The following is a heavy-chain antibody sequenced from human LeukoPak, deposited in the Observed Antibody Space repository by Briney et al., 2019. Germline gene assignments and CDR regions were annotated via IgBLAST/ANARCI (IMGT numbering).Heavy chain of an antibody. CDR2: IYHSGST. CDR1: GGSISSGGYS. V-gene: IGHV4-30-2*01. J-gene: IGHJ2*01. Sequence: SQTLSLTCAVSGGSISSGGYSWSWIRQPPGKGLEWIGYIYHSGSTYYNPSLKSRVTISVDRSKNQFSLKLSSVTAADTAVYYCARGSGSVYYDSRGHWYFDLWGRGTLVTVSP. CDR3: ARGSGSVYYDSRGHWYFDL. D-gene: IGHD3-22*01.